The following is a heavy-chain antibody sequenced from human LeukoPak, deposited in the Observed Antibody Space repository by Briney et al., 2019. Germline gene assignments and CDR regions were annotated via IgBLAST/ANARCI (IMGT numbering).Heavy chain of an antibody. CDR1: GFTFRSYW. CDR3: ARELRTFDS. CDR2: IKHNGDEL. D-gene: IGHD3-16*01. V-gene: IGHV3-7*01. Sequence: GGSLRLSCAASGFTFRSYWMTWVRQAPGKGLEWVANIKHNGDELNYVDSVEDRFTIYRDNAKNSLYLHMTDLRAEDTAVYYCARELRTFDSWGQGTLVTVSS. J-gene: IGHJ4*02.